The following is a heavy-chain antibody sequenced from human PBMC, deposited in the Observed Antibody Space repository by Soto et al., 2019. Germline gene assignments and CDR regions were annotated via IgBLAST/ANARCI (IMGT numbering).Heavy chain of an antibody. Sequence: ASVKVSCKASGYTFTSYAMHWVRQTPGQGLEWMGWINAGNGNTKYSQKFQGRVTITRDTSASTAYMELSSLRSEDTAVYYCARSIVVVTALDYWGQGTLVTVSS. CDR1: GYTFTSYA. D-gene: IGHD2-21*02. J-gene: IGHJ4*02. CDR3: ARSIVVVTALDY. CDR2: INAGNGNT. V-gene: IGHV1-3*01.